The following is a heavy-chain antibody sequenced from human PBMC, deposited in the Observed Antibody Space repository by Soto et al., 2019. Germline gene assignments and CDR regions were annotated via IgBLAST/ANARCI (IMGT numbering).Heavy chain of an antibody. Sequence: ASVKVSCKASGYTFTGYYMHWVRQAPGQGLEWMGWINPNSGGTNYAQKFQGRVTMTRDTSISTAYMELSRLRSDDTAVYYCARGDYYAISGWFDPWGQGTLVTVSS. D-gene: IGHD3-22*01. J-gene: IGHJ5*02. CDR2: INPNSGGT. CDR1: GYTFTGYY. V-gene: IGHV1-2*02. CDR3: ARGDYYAISGWFDP.